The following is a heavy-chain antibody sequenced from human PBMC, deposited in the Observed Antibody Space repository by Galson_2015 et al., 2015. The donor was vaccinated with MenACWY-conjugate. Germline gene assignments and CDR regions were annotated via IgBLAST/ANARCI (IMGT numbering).Heavy chain of an antibody. CDR1: GYKFTNYW. D-gene: IGHD2/OR15-2a*01. V-gene: IGHV5-51*01. Sequence: QSGAEVKKPGESLTISCQASGYKFTNYWIGWVRQMPGKGPEWMGIINPGDSDTRYSPSFQGQVIISADKSIDTAYVQWSSLKASDTAMYYCARNRDGDYWGQGTLVTVSS. CDR2: INPGDSDT. J-gene: IGHJ4*02. CDR3: ARNRDGDY.